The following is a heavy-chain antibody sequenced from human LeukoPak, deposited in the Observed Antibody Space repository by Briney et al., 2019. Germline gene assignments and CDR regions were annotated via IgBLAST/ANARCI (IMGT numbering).Heavy chain of an antibody. CDR2: ISGGGGST. CDR1: GFTFSIYA. Sequence: GGSLRLSCAASGFTFSIYATSWVRQAPGKGLEWVSTISGGGGSTYYADSVKGRFTISRDNSKNTLYLQMIILRAEDTAVYYCAKDFSNLYFGMDVWGQGTTVTVSS. CDR3: AKDFSNLYFGMDV. J-gene: IGHJ6*02. V-gene: IGHV3-23*01.